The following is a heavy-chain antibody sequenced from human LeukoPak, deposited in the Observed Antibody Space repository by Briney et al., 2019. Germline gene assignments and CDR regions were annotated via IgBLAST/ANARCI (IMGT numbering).Heavy chain of an antibody. J-gene: IGHJ6*02. CDR3: ARVNTEDYYYGMDV. CDR1: RYTFTSYD. V-gene: IGHV1-8*01. CDR2: MNPNSGNT. D-gene: IGHD4-17*01. Sequence: ASVKVSCKASRYTFTSYDINWVRQAPGQGLEWMGWMNPNSGNTGYAQKFQGRVTMTRNTSISTAYIELSSLRSEDTAVYYCARVNTEDYYYGMDVWGQGTTVTVSS.